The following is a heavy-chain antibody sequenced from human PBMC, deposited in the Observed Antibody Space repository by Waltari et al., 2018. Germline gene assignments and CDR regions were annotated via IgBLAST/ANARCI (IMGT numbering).Heavy chain of an antibody. V-gene: IGHV4-39*01. D-gene: IGHD5-12*01. J-gene: IGHJ3*01. CDR3: ATYIGASLGTAAFDV. CDR2: MCYSGAT. Sequence: CIPHARGQCLEWIATMCYSGATYSIPSLKSRVTLSRDTSKNQLSLKLGSVTAADTAIDYCATYIGASLGTAAFDVWGQGTMVTVSS.